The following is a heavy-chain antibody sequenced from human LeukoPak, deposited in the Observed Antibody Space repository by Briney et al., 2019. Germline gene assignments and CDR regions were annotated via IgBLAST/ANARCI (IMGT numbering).Heavy chain of an antibody. Sequence: SVKVSCKASGGTFSSYAISWVRQAPGQGLEWMGRIIPILGIANYAQKFQGRVTITADKSTSTAYMELSSLRSEDTAVYYCARDGNYGPVYFDYWGQGTLVTVSS. V-gene: IGHV1-69*04. J-gene: IGHJ4*02. CDR1: GGTFSSYA. D-gene: IGHD4-23*01. CDR3: ARDGNYGPVYFDY. CDR2: IIPILGIA.